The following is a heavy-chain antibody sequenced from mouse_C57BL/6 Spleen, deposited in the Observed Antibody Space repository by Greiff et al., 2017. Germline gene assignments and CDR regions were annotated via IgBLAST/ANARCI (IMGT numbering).Heavy chain of an antibody. CDR3: ARGTGTSY. CDR1: GYTFTSYW. J-gene: IGHJ2*01. V-gene: IGHV1-61*01. CDR2: IYPSDSET. Sequence: QVQLQQPGAELVRPGSSVKLSCKASGYTFTSYWMDWVKQRPGQGLEWIGNIYPSDSETHYNQKFKDKATLTVDKSSSTAYMQLSSLASEDSAVYYCARGTGTSYWGQGTTLTVSS. D-gene: IGHD4-1*01.